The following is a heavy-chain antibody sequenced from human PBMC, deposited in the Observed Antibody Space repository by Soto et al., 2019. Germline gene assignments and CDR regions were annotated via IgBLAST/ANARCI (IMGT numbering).Heavy chain of an antibody. CDR3: ARMNRGHLDF. CDR1: GASIRSGDFY. CDR2: IYSTGST. Sequence: QVQLHESGPGLVKPSQTLSLTCTVSGASIRSGDFYWAWIRQPPGKGLESIGHIYSTGSTYYHPSLKRRVLISLDRPINQFSLRLTSLTAADTAIYFCARMNRGHLDFWGQGVLVTVSS. V-gene: IGHV4-30-4*01. D-gene: IGHD3-16*02. J-gene: IGHJ4*02.